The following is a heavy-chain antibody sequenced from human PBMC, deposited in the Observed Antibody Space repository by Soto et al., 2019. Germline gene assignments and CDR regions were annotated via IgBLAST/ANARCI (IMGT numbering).Heavy chain of an antibody. CDR2: ISTYNVNT. D-gene: IGHD4-17*01. CDR3: ARALTVTTSLDL. CDR1: GYTFTNYG. Sequence: QVQLVQSGTEVRKPGASVKVSCKASGYTFTNYGINWVRQAPGQGLEWMGWISTYNVNTYYAQKFKGRATLTTDTSPIPAYMELMSLTSHDTAVYYCARALTVTTSLDLWGLGTLVTVSS. V-gene: IGHV1-18*04. J-gene: IGHJ5*02.